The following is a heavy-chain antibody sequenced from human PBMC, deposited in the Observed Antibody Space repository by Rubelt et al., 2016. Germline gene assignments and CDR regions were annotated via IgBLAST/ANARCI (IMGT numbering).Heavy chain of an antibody. CDR2: YSGST. V-gene: IGHV4-39*07. Sequence: YSGSTYYNPSLKSRVTISVDTSKNQFSLKLSSVTAADTAVYYCARGIGGAQFDYWGQGTLVTVSS. J-gene: IGHJ4*02. CDR3: ARGIGGAQFDY. D-gene: IGHD3-16*01.